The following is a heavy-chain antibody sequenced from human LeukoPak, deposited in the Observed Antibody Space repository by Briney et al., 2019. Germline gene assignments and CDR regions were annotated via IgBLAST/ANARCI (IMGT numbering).Heavy chain of an antibody. CDR3: ARQAYDSIGFYDY. J-gene: IGHJ4*02. Sequence: SETLSLTCTVSDDSIINYYWNWIRQPPGKGLEWIGYTSDSGSTNYNPSLMSRVTISVDTSKNQFSLKLNSVTAADTAVYYCARQAYDSIGFYDYWGQGTLVTVSS. D-gene: IGHD3-22*01. CDR2: TSDSGST. CDR1: DDSIINYY. V-gene: IGHV4-59*01.